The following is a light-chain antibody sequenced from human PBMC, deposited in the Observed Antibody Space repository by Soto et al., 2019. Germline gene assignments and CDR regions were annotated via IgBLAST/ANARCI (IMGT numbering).Light chain of an antibody. CDR2: GNS. Sequence: QSVLTQPPSVSGAPGQRVTISCTGSSSNIGAGYDVHWYQQLPGTAPKLLIYGNSNRPSGVPDRFSGSKSGTSASLAITGLQAEDEADFYCQSYDSSLRVFGTVTKLTVL. V-gene: IGLV1-40*01. J-gene: IGLJ1*01. CDR3: QSYDSSLRV. CDR1: SSNIGAGYD.